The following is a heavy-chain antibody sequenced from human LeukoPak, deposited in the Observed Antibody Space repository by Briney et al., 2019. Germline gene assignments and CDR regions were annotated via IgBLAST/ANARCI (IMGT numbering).Heavy chain of an antibody. CDR1: GFTFSSYW. J-gene: IGHJ4*02. Sequence: PGGSLRLSCAASGFTFSSYWMSWVRQAPGEGLEWVAKINQDGTEKAYVDSVKGRFTISRDNSKNTLYLQMNSLRAEDTAVYYCAKEVRWYFGYWGQGTLVTVSS. CDR2: INQDGTEK. V-gene: IGHV3-7*01. CDR3: AKEVRWYFGY. D-gene: IGHD6-13*01.